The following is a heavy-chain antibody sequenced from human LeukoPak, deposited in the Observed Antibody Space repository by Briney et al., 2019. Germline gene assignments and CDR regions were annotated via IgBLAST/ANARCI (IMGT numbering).Heavy chain of an antibody. CDR1: GGSVTSGSYY. Sequence: SETLSLTCTVSGGSVTSGSYYWSWIRQPPGKGLEWIGYIYYSGSTNYNPSLKSRVTISADTSKNQFSLKLSSVTAADTAVYYCAHSSSWSIYFDYWGQGTLVTVSS. V-gene: IGHV4-61*01. CDR3: AHSSSWSIYFDY. D-gene: IGHD6-13*01. J-gene: IGHJ4*02. CDR2: IYYSGST.